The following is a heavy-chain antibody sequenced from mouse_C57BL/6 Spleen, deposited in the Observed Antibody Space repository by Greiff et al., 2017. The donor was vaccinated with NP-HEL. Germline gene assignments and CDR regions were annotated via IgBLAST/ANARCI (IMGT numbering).Heavy chain of an antibody. Sequence: QVQLQQSGPELVKPGASVKISCKASGYAFSSSWMNWVKQRPGKGLEWIGRIYPGDGDTNYNGKFQGKATLTADKSSSTAYMQLSSRTSEDAAVYFCARGYGPYAMDYWGQGTSVTVSS. CDR3: ARGYGPYAMDY. CDR1: GYAFSSSW. D-gene: IGHD1-1*02. V-gene: IGHV1-82*01. CDR2: IYPGDGDT. J-gene: IGHJ4*01.